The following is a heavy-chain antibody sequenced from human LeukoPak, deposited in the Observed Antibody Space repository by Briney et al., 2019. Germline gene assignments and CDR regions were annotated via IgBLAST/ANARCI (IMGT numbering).Heavy chain of an antibody. V-gene: IGHV4-39*07. CDR2: IYYIGST. CDR1: GDSISSSSSSYY. CDR3: ARAHGDAFDY. Sequence: SETLSLTCSVSGDSISSSSSSYYWGWIRQPPGKGLEWIGSIYYIGSTYYNPSLRTRITISLDRPKNQFSLKLSSVTAADTAVYYCARAHGDAFDYWGQGTLVTVSS. D-gene: IGHD4-17*01. J-gene: IGHJ4*02.